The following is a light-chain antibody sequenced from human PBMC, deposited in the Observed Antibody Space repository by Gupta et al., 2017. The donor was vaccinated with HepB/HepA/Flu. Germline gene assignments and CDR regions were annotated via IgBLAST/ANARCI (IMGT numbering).Light chain of an antibody. CDR3: SSYAGSNNFVV. Sequence: QSALTQPPSASGSPGQSAPISCTGTSSDVGGYNYVSWYQQHPGKAPKLMIYEVSKRPSGVPDRFSGSKSGNTASLTVSGLQAEDEADYYCSSYAGSNNFVVFGGGTKLTVL. CDR2: EVS. J-gene: IGLJ2*01. CDR1: SSDVGGYNY. V-gene: IGLV2-8*01.